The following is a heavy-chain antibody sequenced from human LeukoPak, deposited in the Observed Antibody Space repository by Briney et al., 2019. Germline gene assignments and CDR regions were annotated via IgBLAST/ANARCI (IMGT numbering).Heavy chain of an antibody. J-gene: IGHJ4*02. CDR1: YGSIGSYY. CDR2: IYYSGNT. D-gene: IGHD3-22*01. Sequence: SETLSLTCTVSYGSIGSYYWSWIRQPPGKGLEWIGYIYYSGNTNYNPSLKSRVTISVDTSKNQFSLKLSSVTAADTAVYYCARDGLDYDSSGPSYYFDYWGQGTLATVSS. V-gene: IGHV4-59*01. CDR3: ARDGLDYDSSGPSYYFDY.